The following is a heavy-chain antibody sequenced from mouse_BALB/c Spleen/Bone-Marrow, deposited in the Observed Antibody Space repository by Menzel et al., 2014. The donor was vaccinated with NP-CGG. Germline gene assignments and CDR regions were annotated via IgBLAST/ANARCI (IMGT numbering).Heavy chain of an antibody. J-gene: IGHJ2*01. CDR3: ARPLTGAYFDY. Sequence: EVHLVESGGGLVKPGGSLKLSCAASGFAFSSYDMSWVRQTPEKRLEWVATISSGGSYTYYPDSVKGRFTISRDNARNTLYLQMSSLRSEDTALYYCARPLTGAYFDYWGQGTTRTVSS. D-gene: IGHD4-1*01. CDR2: ISSGGSYT. V-gene: IGHV5-9*02. CDR1: GFAFSSYD.